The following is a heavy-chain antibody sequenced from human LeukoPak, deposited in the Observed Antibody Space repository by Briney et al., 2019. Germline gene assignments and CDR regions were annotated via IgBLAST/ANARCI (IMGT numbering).Heavy chain of an antibody. J-gene: IGHJ4*02. Sequence: GGPLRLSCAASGFTFSSYSMSWVRQAPGKGLEWVSVISGNGGDTFYADSVKGRFTISRDNSKNTLYLQMNSLRAEDTAVYYCASLYSSGWYGGANFDYWGQGTLVTVSS. D-gene: IGHD6-19*01. V-gene: IGHV3-23*01. CDR2: ISGNGGDT. CDR1: GFTFSSYS. CDR3: ASLYSSGWYGGANFDY.